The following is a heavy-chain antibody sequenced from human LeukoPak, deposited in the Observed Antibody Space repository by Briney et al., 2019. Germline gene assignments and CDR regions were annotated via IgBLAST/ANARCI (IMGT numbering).Heavy chain of an antibody. J-gene: IGHJ6*02. CDR3: AKDLIKAAATSYYYYYGMDV. V-gene: IGHV3-30*18. CDR2: ISYDGSNK. CDR1: GFTFGSYG. D-gene: IGHD6-13*01. Sequence: GGSLRLSCAASGFTFGSYGMHWVRQAPGKGLEWVAVISYDGSNKYFADSVKGRFTISRDNSKNTLYLQMNSLRAEDTAVYYCAKDLIKAAATSYYYYYGMDVWGQGTTVTVSS.